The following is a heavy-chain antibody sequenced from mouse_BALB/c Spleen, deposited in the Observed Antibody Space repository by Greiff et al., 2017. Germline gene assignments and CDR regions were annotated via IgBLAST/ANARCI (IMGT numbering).Heavy chain of an antibody. J-gene: IGHJ3*01. Sequence: QVQLKESGPGLVAPSQSLSITCTVSGFSLTSYDISWIRQPPGKGLEWLGVIWTGGGTNYNSAFMSRLSISKDNSKSQVFLKMNSLQTDDTAIYYCVREDYGNYAAYWGQGTLVTVSA. V-gene: IGHV2-9-2*01. D-gene: IGHD2-1*01. CDR3: VREDYGNYAAY. CDR2: IWTGGGT. CDR1: GFSLTSYD.